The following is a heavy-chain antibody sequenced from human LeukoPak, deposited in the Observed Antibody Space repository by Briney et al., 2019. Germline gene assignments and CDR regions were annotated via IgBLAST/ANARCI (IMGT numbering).Heavy chain of an antibody. V-gene: IGHV1-46*01. CDR1: GYTFTGYY. D-gene: IGHD3-22*01. J-gene: IGHJ5*02. Sequence: ASVKVSCKASGYTFTGYYMHWVRQAPGQGLEWMGTINPSGGSTSYAQKFQGRVTMTRDTSTSTVYMELSSLRSEDTAVYYCARGPRIDYYYDSSGYYSSWFDPWGQGTLVTVSS. CDR3: ARGPRIDYYYDSSGYYSSWFDP. CDR2: INPSGGST.